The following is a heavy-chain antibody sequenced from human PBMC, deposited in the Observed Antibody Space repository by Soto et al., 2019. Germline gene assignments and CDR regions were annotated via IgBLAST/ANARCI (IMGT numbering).Heavy chain of an antibody. Sequence: EVQLVESGGGLVQPGGSLRLSCAASGFTVSSNYMSWVRQAPGKGLEWVSVIYSGGSTYYADSVKGRFTISRDNSKNTLYLQINSLSAYDNAVYYIARDFVNGDHPKNFHHWGQGNLVSVSS. D-gene: IGHD4-17*01. J-gene: IGHJ1*01. CDR3: ARDFVNGDHPKNFHH. CDR1: GFTVSSNY. V-gene: IGHV3-66*01. CDR2: IYSGGST.